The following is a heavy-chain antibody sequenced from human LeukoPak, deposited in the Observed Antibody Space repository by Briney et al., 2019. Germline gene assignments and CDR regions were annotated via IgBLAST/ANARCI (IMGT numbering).Heavy chain of an antibody. CDR2: IYYSGST. V-gene: IGHV4-59*08. CDR1: GGSFXXYY. Sequence: ETLSLXXXXYGGSFXXYYWSWIRQPPGKGLEWIGYIYYSGSTNYNPSLKSRVTISVDTSKNQFSLKLSSVTAADTAVYYCARRSSGGYSSYYYYYGMDVWGQGTTVTVSS. CDR3: ARRSSGGYSSYYYYYGMDV. J-gene: IGHJ6*02. D-gene: IGHD3-22*01.